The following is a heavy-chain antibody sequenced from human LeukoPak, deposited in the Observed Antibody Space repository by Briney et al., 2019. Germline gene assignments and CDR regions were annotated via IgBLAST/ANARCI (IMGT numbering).Heavy chain of an antibody. V-gene: IGHV4-61*08. J-gene: IGHJ4*02. CDR1: GGSISSGDYY. CDR2: IYYSGST. D-gene: IGHD3-10*01. CDR3: ARSYGSGSYYIG. Sequence: SETLSLTCTVSGGSISSGDYYWSWIRQPPGKGLEWIGYIYYSGSTNYNPSLKSRVTISVDTSKNQFSLKLSSVTAADTAVYYCARSYGSGSYYIGWGQGTLVTVSS.